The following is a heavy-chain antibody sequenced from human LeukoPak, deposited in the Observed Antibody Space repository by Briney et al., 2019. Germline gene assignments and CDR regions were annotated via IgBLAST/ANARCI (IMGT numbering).Heavy chain of an antibody. V-gene: IGHV2-5*02. CDR1: GFSLRTTGVG. CDR2: IYWGDHK. CDR3: AHTNYYDGDGYYFLNY. Sequence: KESGPTLVKPTQTLTLTCNFCGFSLRTTGVGVAWIRQPPTTSLEWLALIYWGDHKHYSPSLKTRLTITKDTSTNQVVLTMTNLDPVDTGNYYCAHTNYYDGDGYYFLNYWGQGTLVTVSS. D-gene: IGHD3-22*01. J-gene: IGHJ4*02.